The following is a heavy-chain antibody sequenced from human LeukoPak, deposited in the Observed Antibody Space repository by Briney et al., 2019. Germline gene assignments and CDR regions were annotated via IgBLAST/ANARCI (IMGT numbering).Heavy chain of an antibody. Sequence: KPSETLSLTCAVYGGSFSDYFWNWIRQPPGKGLEWIGEINHGGGTRYNPSLKSRATISVDTSKNQFSLSLSSVTAADTAVYYCARITFVVEGYGMDVWGQGTTVTVSS. D-gene: IGHD2-21*01. CDR2: INHGGGT. CDR1: GGSFSDYF. J-gene: IGHJ6*02. V-gene: IGHV4-34*01. CDR3: ARITFVVEGYGMDV.